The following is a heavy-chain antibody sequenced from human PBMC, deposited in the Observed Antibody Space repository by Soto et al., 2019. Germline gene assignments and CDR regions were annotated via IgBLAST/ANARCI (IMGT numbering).Heavy chain of an antibody. V-gene: IGHV3-23*01. J-gene: IGHJ1*01. CDR3: AKDEGAWIAVAGKGYFHH. Sequence: EVQLLESGGGLVQPGGSLRLSCAASGFTFSSYAMSWVRQAPGKGLEWVSAISGSGASTYYADSVKGRFTISRDNSKNTLYLQMNSLRAEDTAIYYCAKDEGAWIAVAGKGYFHHWGQGTLVTVSS. CDR1: GFTFSSYA. D-gene: IGHD6-19*01. CDR2: ISGSGAST.